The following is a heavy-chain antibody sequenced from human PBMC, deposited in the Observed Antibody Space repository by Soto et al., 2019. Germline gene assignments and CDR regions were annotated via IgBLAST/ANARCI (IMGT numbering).Heavy chain of an antibody. CDR1: GYTFTSYG. CDR2: ISAYNGNT. CDR3: ARMMTTVTSDGFGFDY. D-gene: IGHD4-17*01. J-gene: IGHJ4*02. V-gene: IGHV1-18*04. Sequence: ASVKVSCKASGYTFTSYGISWVRQAPGQGLEWMGWISAYNGNTNYAQKFQGRVTITADKSTSTAYMELSSLRSEDTAVYYCARMMTTVTSDGFGFDYWGQGTLVTVSS.